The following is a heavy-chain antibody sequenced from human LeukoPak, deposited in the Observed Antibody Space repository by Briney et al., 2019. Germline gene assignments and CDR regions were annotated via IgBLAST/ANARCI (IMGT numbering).Heavy chain of an antibody. D-gene: IGHD1-26*01. CDR3: ARDLQEGGSLDYYYYMDV. CDR2: IIPIFGTA. CDR1: GGTFSSYA. J-gene: IGHJ6*03. V-gene: IGHV1-69*13. Sequence: SVKVSCKASGGTFSSYAISWVRQAPGQGLEWMGGIIPIFGTANYAQKFQGRVTITADESTSTAYMELSSLRSEDTAVYYCARDLQEGGSLDYYYYMDVWGKGTTVTVSS.